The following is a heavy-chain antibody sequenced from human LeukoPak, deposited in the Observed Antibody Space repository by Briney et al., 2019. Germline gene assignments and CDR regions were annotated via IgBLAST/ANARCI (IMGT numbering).Heavy chain of an antibody. CDR3: ARDGAWVDFWSGYSYYFDY. CDR1: GFTFSSYS. V-gene: IGHV3-48*04. CDR2: ISSSSSTI. J-gene: IGHJ4*02. D-gene: IGHD3-3*01. Sequence: SGGSLRLSCAASGFTFSSYSMNWVRQAPGKGLEWVSYISSSSSTIYYADSVKGRFTISRDNAKNSLYLQMNSLRAEDTAVYYCARDGAWVDFWSGYSYYFDYWGQGTLVTVSS.